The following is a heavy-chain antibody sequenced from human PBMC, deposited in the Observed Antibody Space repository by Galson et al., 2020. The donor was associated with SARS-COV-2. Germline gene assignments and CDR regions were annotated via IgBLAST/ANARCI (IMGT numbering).Heavy chain of an antibody. V-gene: IGHV3-23*01. D-gene: IGHD6-19*01. J-gene: IGHJ4*02. CDR2: ISGSGGST. CDR1: GFTFSSYA. Sequence: GESLKISCAASGFTFSSYAMSWVRQAPGKALEWVSAISGSGGSTYYADSVKGRFTISRDNSKNTLYLQMNSLRAEDTAVYYCAKAPEYSSGHHDYWGQGTLVTVSS. CDR3: AKAPEYSSGHHDY.